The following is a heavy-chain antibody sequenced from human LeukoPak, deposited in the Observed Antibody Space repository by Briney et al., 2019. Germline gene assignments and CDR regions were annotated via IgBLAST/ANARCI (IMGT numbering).Heavy chain of an antibody. J-gene: IGHJ3*02. CDR3: ARDLLRWPALDAFDI. CDR1: GYTFTSYG. Sequence: VASVKVSCKASGYTFTSYGISWVRQAPGQGLEWTGWISAYNGNTNYAQKLQGKVTMTTDTSTSTVYMELRSLRSDDTAVYYCARDLLRWPALDAFDIWGQGTMVTVSS. CDR2: ISAYNGNT. D-gene: IGHD4-23*01. V-gene: IGHV1-18*01.